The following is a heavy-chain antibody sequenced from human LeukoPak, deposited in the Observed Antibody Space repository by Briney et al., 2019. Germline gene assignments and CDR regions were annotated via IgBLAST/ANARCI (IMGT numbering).Heavy chain of an antibody. CDR3: ARAPHYSASSGYNWFHP. J-gene: IGHJ5*02. V-gene: IGHV1-69*04. D-gene: IGHD3-22*01. Sequence: SVKVSCKTSGDSLNTYAINWVRQAPGQGLEWMGRVIPPLNIPHYAQKFQDRITITAETTSNTSYLELRSLTSDDTAVYYCARAPHYSASSGYNWFHPWGQGSQVTVSS. CDR1: GDSLNTYA. CDR2: VIPPLNIP.